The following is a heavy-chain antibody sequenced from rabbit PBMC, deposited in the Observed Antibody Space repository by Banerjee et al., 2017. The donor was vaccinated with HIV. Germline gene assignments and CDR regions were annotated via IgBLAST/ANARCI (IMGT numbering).Heavy chain of an antibody. D-gene: IGHD6-1*01. CDR2: IGGSSAIT. V-gene: IGHV1S43*01. J-gene: IGHJ4*01. CDR1: GFTISSGYY. CDR3: ARGGPSGYGGYGYVTEGYRL. Sequence: QSLEESGGDLVKPGASLTLTCTASGFTISSGYYMCWVRQAPGKGLEWIACIGGSSAITYYASWVNGRFTISRSTSLNTVDLKMTSLTAADTATYFCARGGPSGYGGYGYVTEGYRLWGQGTLVTVS.